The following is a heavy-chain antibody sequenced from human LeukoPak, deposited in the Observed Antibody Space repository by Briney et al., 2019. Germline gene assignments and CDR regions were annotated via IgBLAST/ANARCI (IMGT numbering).Heavy chain of an antibody. D-gene: IGHD2-2*02. J-gene: IGHJ3*02. CDR2: IYTSGST. CDR1: GGSISSYY. CDR3: ARRRKSSYSDAFDI. Sequence: SETLSLTCTVSGGSISSYYWGWIRQPAGKGLEWIGRIYTSGSTNYNPSLKSRATMSVDTSKNQFSLKLSSVTAVDTAVYYCARRRKSSYSDAFDIWGQGTMVTVSS. V-gene: IGHV4-4*07.